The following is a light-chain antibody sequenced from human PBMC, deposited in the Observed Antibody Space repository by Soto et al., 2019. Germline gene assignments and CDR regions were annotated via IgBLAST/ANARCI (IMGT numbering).Light chain of an antibody. J-gene: IGKJ1*01. CDR1: QSVSSSY. Sequence: EIVLTQSPGTLSLSPGEGATLSCRASQSVSSSYLAWYQQKPGQAPRLLIYGASTRATGVPDRFIGTGSGTDFTLTISRLEPEDFAVYHCQHYGSSPGTFGQGTKVDIK. V-gene: IGKV3-20*01. CDR2: GAS. CDR3: QHYGSSPGT.